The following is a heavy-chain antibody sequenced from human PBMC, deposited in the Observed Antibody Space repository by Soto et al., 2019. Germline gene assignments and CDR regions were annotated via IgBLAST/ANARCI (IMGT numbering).Heavy chain of an antibody. D-gene: IGHD3-10*01. J-gene: IGHJ4*02. Sequence: QLQLQESGPGLVKPSETLSLTCTVSGGSISRSSYYWGWIRQPPGKGLEWIGSIYYSGSTYSNPSLKSRVTISVDTSKNQFSLKLSSVTAADTAVYYCARWDYYGSGSFGQFDYWGQGTLVTVSS. CDR2: IYYSGST. V-gene: IGHV4-39*01. CDR1: GGSISRSSYY. CDR3: ARWDYYGSGSFGQFDY.